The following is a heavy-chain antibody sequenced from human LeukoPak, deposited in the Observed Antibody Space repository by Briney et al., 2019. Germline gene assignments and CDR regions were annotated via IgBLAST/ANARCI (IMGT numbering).Heavy chain of an antibody. CDR3: ARGLPGGFDY. CDR1: GSTFSRYD. CDR2: IRSVGDT. J-gene: IGHJ4*02. Sequence: GGSLRLSCAASGSTFSRYDMHWVRQATGKGLEWVSGIRSVGDTYYPGSVKGRFTVSRENAKNSLYLQMNSLRAGDTAVYYCARGLPGGFDYWGQGTLVTVSS. D-gene: IGHD3-16*01. V-gene: IGHV3-13*01.